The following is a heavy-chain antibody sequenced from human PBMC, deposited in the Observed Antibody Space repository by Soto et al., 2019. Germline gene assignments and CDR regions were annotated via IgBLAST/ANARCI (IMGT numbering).Heavy chain of an antibody. Sequence: SETLSLTCTVSGGSISSYYWSWIRQPPGKGLEWIGYIYYSGSTNYNPSLKSRVTISVDTSKNQFSLKLSSVTAADTAVYYCAVGYDFWSGYYVIEYWGQGTLVTVSS. D-gene: IGHD3-3*01. CDR2: IYYSGST. J-gene: IGHJ4*02. CDR1: GGSISSYY. CDR3: AVGYDFWSGYYVIEY. V-gene: IGHV4-59*08.